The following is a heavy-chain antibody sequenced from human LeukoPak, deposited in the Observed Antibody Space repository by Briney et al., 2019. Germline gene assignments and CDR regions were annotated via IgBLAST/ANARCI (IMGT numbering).Heavy chain of an antibody. J-gene: IGHJ4*02. CDR3: ARASHYYDSSGYSDY. V-gene: IGHV1-69*04. D-gene: IGHD3-22*01. CDR2: IIPILGIA. CDR1: GGTISSYA. Sequence: SVKVSCKASGGTISSYAISWVRQAPGQGLEWMGRIIPILGIANYAQKFQGRVTITADKSTSTAYMELSSLRSEDTAVYYCARASHYYDSSGYSDYWGQGTLVTVSS.